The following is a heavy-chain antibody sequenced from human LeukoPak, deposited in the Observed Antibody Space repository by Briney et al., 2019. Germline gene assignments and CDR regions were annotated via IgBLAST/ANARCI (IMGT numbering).Heavy chain of an antibody. CDR2: ITASGGNT. D-gene: IGHD5-18*01. CDR1: GFTFSSYA. J-gene: IGHJ4*02. CDR3: AKGNGYSYGRYYFDY. V-gene: IGHV3-23*01. Sequence: GGSLRLSCAASGFTFSSYAMGWVRQAPGKGLEWVSAITASGGNTYYADSVKGRFTISRDNSKNTLYLQVNSLGAEDTAVYYCAKGNGYSYGRYYFDYWGQGTLVTVSS.